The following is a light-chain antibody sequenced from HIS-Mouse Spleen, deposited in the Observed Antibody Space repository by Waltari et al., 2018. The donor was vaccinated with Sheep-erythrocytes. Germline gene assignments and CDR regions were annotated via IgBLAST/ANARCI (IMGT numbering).Light chain of an antibody. V-gene: IGKV3-20*01. J-gene: IGKJ3*01. CDR2: GAA. Sequence: EIVLTQSPGTLSLSPGERATLSCRASQSVSSSYLAWYQQKPGQAPRLLNYGAASRATGIPARFSGSGSGTDFTLTISRLEPEDFAVYYCQQYGSSPFTFGPGTKVDIK. CDR3: QQYGSSPFT. CDR1: QSVSSSY.